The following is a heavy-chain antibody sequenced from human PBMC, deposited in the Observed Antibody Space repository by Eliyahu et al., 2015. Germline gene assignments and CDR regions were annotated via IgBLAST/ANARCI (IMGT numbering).Heavy chain of an antibody. CDR3: ARDNYGDYTRAFDY. CDR1: GYSISSGYY. Sequence: QVQLQESGPGLVKPSEALSLTCAVXGYSISSGYYWGWIRQPPGKGLEWIGSISQSGTTFYNPSLKSRVTLSLDTFKNQFSLKLSSVTAADTAVYYCARDNYGDYTRAFDYWGQGTLVTVSS. J-gene: IGHJ4*02. V-gene: IGHV4-38-2*01. D-gene: IGHD4-17*01. CDR2: ISQSGTT.